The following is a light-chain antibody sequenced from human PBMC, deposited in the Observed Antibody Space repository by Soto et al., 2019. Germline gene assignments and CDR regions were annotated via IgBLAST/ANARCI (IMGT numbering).Light chain of an antibody. V-gene: IGKV3-15*01. J-gene: IGKJ1*01. CDR2: GAS. CDR3: QQYNNWLWT. Sequence: EIVLTQSPDTLSVSPVERATLSCRASQSVSSNLAWYQQKPGQAPRLLIYGASTRATGIPARFSGSGSGTEFTLTISSLQSEDFAVYYCQQYNNWLWTFGQGAKVDIK. CDR1: QSVSSN.